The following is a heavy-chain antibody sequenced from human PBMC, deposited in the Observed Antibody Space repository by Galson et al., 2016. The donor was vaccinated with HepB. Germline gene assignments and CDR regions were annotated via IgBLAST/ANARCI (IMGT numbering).Heavy chain of an antibody. CDR1: GYSFISYV. J-gene: IGHJ5*01. D-gene: IGHD2/OR15-2a*01. CDR2: VNTGNGNT. V-gene: IGHV1-3*04. Sequence: SCKASGYSFISYVIHWVRQAPGQRLEWLGWVNTGNGNTQYSQKFQGRLSITRATSASTAYMDLTSLRSQDTAVYYCTRYFSNWFDSWGQGTLVTVSS. CDR3: TRYFSNWFDS.